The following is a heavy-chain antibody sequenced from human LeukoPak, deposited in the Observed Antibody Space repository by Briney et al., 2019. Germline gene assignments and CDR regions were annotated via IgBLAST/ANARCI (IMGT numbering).Heavy chain of an antibody. V-gene: IGHV3-53*01. J-gene: IGHJ5*02. CDR3: ARDISSTWYDH. CDR2: VYSGGTT. D-gene: IGHD3-3*02. CDR1: GFTVRSNY. Sequence: TGGSLRLSCVASGFTVRSNYVSWVRQAPGRGLEWVSVVYSGGTTYYADSVKGRFTISRDNPKNTLYLQMNSLRAEDTAVYYCARDISSTWYDHWGQGTLVTVSS.